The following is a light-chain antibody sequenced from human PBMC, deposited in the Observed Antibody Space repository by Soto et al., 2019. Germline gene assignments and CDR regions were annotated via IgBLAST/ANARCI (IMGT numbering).Light chain of an antibody. J-gene: IGKJ4*01. V-gene: IGKV1-12*01. CDR1: QSISNW. Sequence: DIQMTQSPSSLSASVGDRVTITCRASQSISNWVAWYQQKPGEGPKLLIYTASTLQSGVPSRFSGRGSGTDFTLTISNLQPEDFATYFCQQAHSFPLTFGGGTKVEIK. CDR3: QQAHSFPLT. CDR2: TAS.